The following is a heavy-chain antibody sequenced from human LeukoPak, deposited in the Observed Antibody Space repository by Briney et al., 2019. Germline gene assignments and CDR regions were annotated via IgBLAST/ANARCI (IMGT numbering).Heavy chain of an antibody. V-gene: IGHV3-7*01. Sequence: GGSLRLSCAASGFTFSSYWMSWVRQAPGKGLEWVANIKQDGSEKYYVDSVKGRFTISRDNAKNSLYLQMNSLRAEDTAVYYCARKPSKSGSGYYPFDYWGQGTLVTVSS. CDR3: ARKPSKSGSGYYPFDY. CDR1: GFTFSSYW. J-gene: IGHJ4*02. CDR2: IKQDGSEK. D-gene: IGHD3-3*01.